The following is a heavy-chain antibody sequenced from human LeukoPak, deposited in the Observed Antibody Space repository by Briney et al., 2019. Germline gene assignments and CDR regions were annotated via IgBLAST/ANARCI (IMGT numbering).Heavy chain of an antibody. CDR3: ARPNAPGGYSSGWYTPTYWFDP. Sequence: SETLSLTCTVSGGSISGGGYYWSWIRQHPGKGLEWIGYIYYSGSTYYNPSLKSRVTISVDTSKNQFSLKLSSVTAADTAVYYCARPNAPGGYSSGWYTPTYWFDPWGQGTLVTVSS. J-gene: IGHJ5*02. CDR1: GGSISGGGYY. D-gene: IGHD6-19*01. CDR2: IYYSGST. V-gene: IGHV4-31*03.